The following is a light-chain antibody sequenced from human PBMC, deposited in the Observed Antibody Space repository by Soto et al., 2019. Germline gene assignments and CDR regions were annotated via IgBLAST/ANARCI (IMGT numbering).Light chain of an antibody. V-gene: IGKV3-20*01. CDR3: HQYGSSPGT. CDR2: GAS. CDR1: QSVSSSY. Sequence: EIVLTQSPGTLSLSPGERATLSCRASQSVSSSYLAWYQQKPGQAPRLLIYGASSRATGIPDRFSGSGSGTDFTLTISRLEPEDFAVYYYHQYGSSPGTFGQGTKVEI. J-gene: IGKJ1*01.